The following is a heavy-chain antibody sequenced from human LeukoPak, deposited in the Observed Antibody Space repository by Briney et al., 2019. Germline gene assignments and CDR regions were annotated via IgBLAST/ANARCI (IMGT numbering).Heavy chain of an antibody. V-gene: IGHV3-53*01. CDR3: ARGSGFETGDY. CDR2: IYGGSNT. Sequence: PGGSLRLSCAASGFTFSDYYMSWIRQAPGKGLEWISVIYGGSNTYYYADSVKGRFTISRDNSKNTVYLQMNSLRVEDTAIYYCARGSGFETGDYWGQGTLVTVSS. J-gene: IGHJ4*02. D-gene: IGHD5-12*01. CDR1: GFTFSDYY.